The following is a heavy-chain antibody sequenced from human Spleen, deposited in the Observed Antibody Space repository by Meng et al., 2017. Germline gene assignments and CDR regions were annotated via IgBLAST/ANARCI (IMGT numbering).Heavy chain of an antibody. CDR1: GFAFSSYE. CDR3: ARDMAAVPVVDY. Sequence: GESLKISCAASGFAFSSYEMNWVRQAPGKGLEWIAYISSSRGNAIYYADSVKGRFTISRDNAQSSLYLQMNSLRADDTAVYYCARDMAAVPVVDYWGQGALVTVSS. D-gene: IGHD2-2*01. J-gene: IGHJ4*02. CDR2: ISSSRGNAI. V-gene: IGHV3-48*03.